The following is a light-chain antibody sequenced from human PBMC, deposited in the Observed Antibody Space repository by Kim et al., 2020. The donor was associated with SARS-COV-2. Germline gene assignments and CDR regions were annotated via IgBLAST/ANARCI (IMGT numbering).Light chain of an antibody. J-gene: IGLJ2*01. V-gene: IGLV3-19*01. CDR2: GKN. Sequence: ALGQTVRITCQGDSLRSYYASWYQQKPGQAPVFVMYGKNNRPSGIPDRFSGSNSGNTVSLTISGAQAEDEADYYCSSRDSSGNYEVFGGGTKLTVL. CDR1: SLRSYY. CDR3: SSRDSSGNYEV.